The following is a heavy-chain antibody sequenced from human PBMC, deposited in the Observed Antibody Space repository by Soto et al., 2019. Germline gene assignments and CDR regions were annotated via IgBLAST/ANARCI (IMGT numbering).Heavy chain of an antibody. D-gene: IGHD3-10*01. CDR1: GFTFSSYG. J-gene: IGHJ4*02. Sequence: ESGGGVVPPGESLRLSCAGSGFTFSSYGMDWVRQAPGKGLEWVAVISYDGSNKYYVDSVKGRCTISRDNSKNTLYLQMNSLRAEDTAVYYCAKDRMGAGIRGYFDYWGQGMLVTVSS. V-gene: IGHV3-30*18. CDR2: ISYDGSNK. CDR3: AKDRMGAGIRGYFDY.